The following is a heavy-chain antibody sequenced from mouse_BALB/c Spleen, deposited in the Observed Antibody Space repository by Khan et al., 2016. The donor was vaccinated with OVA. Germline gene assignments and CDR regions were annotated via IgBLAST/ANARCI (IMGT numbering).Heavy chain of an antibody. CDR1: GYTFTSYT. CDR3: ARWTYYAMDY. Sequence: QVQLKESGAELARPGASVKMSCKASGYTFTSYTMHWVKQRPGQGLEWIGYINPSSGYTNYNQKFKDKATLTADKSSSTAYMQLSSLTSEDSAVXYCARWTYYAMDYWGQGTSVTGSS. J-gene: IGHJ4*01. CDR2: INPSSGYT. V-gene: IGHV1-4*01.